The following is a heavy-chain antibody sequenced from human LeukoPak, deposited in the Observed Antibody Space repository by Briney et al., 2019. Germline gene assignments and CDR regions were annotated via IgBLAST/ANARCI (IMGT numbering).Heavy chain of an antibody. CDR1: GFTFTNYA. Sequence: GGSLRLSCAASGFTFTNYAMHWVRQAPGKGLGWVAVISSDGSDKYYTDSVKGRFTISRDNAKNSLYLQMNSLRAEDTAVYYCARKGNAFDFWGQGTMVTVSS. V-gene: IGHV3-30*04. CDR2: ISSDGSDK. D-gene: IGHD3-10*01. J-gene: IGHJ3*01. CDR3: ARKGNAFDF.